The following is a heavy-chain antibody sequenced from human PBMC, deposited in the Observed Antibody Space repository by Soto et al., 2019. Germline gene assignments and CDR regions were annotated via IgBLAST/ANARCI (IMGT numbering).Heavy chain of an antibody. Sequence: PSETLSLTCTVSGGSISSYYWSWIRQPPGKGLEWIGYIYYSGSTNYNPSLKSRVTISVDTSKNQFSLKLSSVTAADTAVYYCARLSTTVTYFEYWGQGTLVTVSS. CDR1: GGSISSYY. J-gene: IGHJ4*02. CDR2: IYYSGST. D-gene: IGHD4-4*01. CDR3: ARLSTTVTYFEY. V-gene: IGHV4-59*08.